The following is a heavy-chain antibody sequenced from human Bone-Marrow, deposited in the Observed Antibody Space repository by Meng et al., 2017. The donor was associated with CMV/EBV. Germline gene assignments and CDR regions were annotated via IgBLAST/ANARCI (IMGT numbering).Heavy chain of an antibody. CDR2: TSYDGDNK. V-gene: IGHV3-30*18. Sequence: GGSLRLSCAASGFTFSSYSMNWFRQAPVKGLEWVAFTSYDGDNKNYGDSVKGRFTITRDNSKNTLYLEMNSLRAEDTAVYYCAKDPAFLTIFGVGDYWGQGTLVTVSS. CDR3: AKDPAFLTIFGVGDY. D-gene: IGHD3-3*01. J-gene: IGHJ4*02. CDR1: GFTFSSYS.